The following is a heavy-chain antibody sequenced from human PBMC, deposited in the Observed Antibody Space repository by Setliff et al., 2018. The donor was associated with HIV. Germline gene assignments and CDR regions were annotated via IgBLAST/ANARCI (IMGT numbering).Heavy chain of an antibody. V-gene: IGHV4-4*09. CDR1: DDSFSTNY. CDR3: AREHCSGGSCNGFDI. D-gene: IGHD2-15*01. J-gene: IGHJ3*02. CDR2: IYISGTT. Sequence: SETLSLTCNVSDDSFSTNYWSWVRQPPGKGLEWIAYIYISGTTNYNPSLKSRVTISLDTSRNQFSLKLGSVTAADTAMYYCAREHCSGGSCNGFDIWGQGTMVTVSS.